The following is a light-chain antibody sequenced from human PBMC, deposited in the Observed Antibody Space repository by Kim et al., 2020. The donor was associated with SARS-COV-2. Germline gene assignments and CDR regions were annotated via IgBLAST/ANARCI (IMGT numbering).Light chain of an antibody. CDR2: LNSDGSH. CDR3: QTWGTGIWV. Sequence: ASVKRTCTLSGGHSTNAIAWHQQQPEKGPRYLMKLNSDGSHSKGDGIPDRFSGSTSGAERYLTISSLQSEDEADYYCQTWGTGIWVFGGGTQLTVL. CDR1: GGHSTNA. V-gene: IGLV4-69*01. J-gene: IGLJ3*02.